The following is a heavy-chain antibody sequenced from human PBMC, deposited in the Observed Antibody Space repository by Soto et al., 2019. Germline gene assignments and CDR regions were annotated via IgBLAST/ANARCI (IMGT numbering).Heavy chain of an antibody. Sequence: GGSLRLSCAASGFTFSSYAMSWVRQAPGKGLEWVSAISGSGGSTYYADSVKGRFTISRDNSKNTLYLQMNSLSAEDTAVYYCAKDLFDYYGSGSYYNGGYWGQGTLVTVSS. CDR2: ISGSGGST. D-gene: IGHD3-10*01. J-gene: IGHJ4*02. CDR3: AKDLFDYYGSGSYYNGGY. CDR1: GFTFSSYA. V-gene: IGHV3-23*01.